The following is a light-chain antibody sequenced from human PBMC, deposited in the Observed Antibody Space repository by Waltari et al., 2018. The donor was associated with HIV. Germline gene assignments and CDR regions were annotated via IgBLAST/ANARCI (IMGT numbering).Light chain of an antibody. CDR3: QSADSSGTPGV. J-gene: IGLJ3*02. Sequence: SYELTQPPSVSVSPGQTARITCSGDALPKQYAYWYQQKPGQAHELLLYKDSERPSGIPERFFGSSSGTTVTLTISGVQAEDEADYYCQSADSSGTPGVFGGGTKLTVL. CDR2: KDS. CDR1: ALPKQY. V-gene: IGLV3-25*03.